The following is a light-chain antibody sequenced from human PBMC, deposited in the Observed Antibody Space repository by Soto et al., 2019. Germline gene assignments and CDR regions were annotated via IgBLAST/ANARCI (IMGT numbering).Light chain of an antibody. CDR3: QQYDSYPLP. Sequence: DIQMTQSPSTLSASVGDRVTITCRASQSISSWLAWYQQKPGKAPNLLIYKASSLESGVPSRFSGSGSGTEFTLTVSSLQPDDFATYYCQQYDSYPLPFGGGTKVAIK. J-gene: IGKJ4*01. CDR1: QSISSW. V-gene: IGKV1-5*03. CDR2: KAS.